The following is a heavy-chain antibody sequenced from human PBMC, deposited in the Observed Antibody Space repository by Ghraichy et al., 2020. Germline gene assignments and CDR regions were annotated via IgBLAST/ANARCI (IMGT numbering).Heavy chain of an antibody. CDR1: GLTFSTYW. CDR3: LSSAGY. CDR2: IRPDGSEK. J-gene: IGHJ4*02. Sequence: GGSLRLSCVASGLTFSTYWMNWVRKAPGKGLEWVANIRPDGSEKRYVDSVKGRFTISRDNAKNSVSLQMNSLTVDDTAVYYCLSSAGYWGQGTLVTVSS. D-gene: IGHD5/OR15-5a*01. V-gene: IGHV3-7*01.